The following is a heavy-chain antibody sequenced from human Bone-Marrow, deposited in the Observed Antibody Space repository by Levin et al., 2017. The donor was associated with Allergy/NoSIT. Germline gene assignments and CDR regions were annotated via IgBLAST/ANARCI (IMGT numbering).Heavy chain of an antibody. V-gene: IGHV3-23*01. D-gene: IGHD3-9*01. CDR3: ARRGSPDIMTIGHVFCDY. CDR1: GFTFSRFA. J-gene: IGHJ4*02. Sequence: GGSLRLSCAASGFTFSRFAMSWVRQTPGKGLEWVSGVGAGDGRTFYADSVKGRFTISRDNSKSILYLQLDSLRAEDTAVYFCARRGSPDIMTIGHVFCDYWGQGSLVTVSS. CDR2: VGAGDGRT.